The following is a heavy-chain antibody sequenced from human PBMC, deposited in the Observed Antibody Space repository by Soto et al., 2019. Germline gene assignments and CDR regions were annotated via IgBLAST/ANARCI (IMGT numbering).Heavy chain of an antibody. J-gene: IGHJ3*02. V-gene: IGHV3-21*01. CDR3: ARGATRNAFDI. CDR2: ITSSSSYI. CDR1: GFTFSSYS. Sequence: EVQLVESGGGLVKPGGSLRLSCAASGFTFSSYSMNWVRQAPGKGLEWVSSITSSSSYIYYADSVKGRFTISRDNAKNSLYLQMNSLRVEDTAVYYCARGATRNAFDIWGQGRMVTVSS. D-gene: IGHD5-12*01.